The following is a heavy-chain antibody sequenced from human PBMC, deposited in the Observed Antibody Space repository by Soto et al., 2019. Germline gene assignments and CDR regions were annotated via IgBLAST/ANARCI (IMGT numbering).Heavy chain of an antibody. CDR2: INQDGSDK. D-gene: IGHD2-21*01. Sequence: EVQVVESGGGLVQPGGSLRLSCAASGFTFGIHWMTWVRQVPGKGLEWVANINQDGSDKYYVDSVKGRFIISRDNAKDSLYLQMNSLRVEDTALYYCATSMRHTFDPWGQGTLVTVS. CDR3: ATSMRHTFDP. CDR1: GFTFGIHW. J-gene: IGHJ5*02. V-gene: IGHV3-7*01.